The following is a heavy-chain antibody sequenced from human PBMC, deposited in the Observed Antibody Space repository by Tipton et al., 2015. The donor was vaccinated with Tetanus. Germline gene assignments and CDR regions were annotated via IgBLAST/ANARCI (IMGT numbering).Heavy chain of an antibody. CDR2: ISSSGLYK. CDR1: GFTFSTYT. Sequence: SLRLSCTGSGFTFSTYTMNWIRQSPGRGLEWVSSISSSGLYKHYADSVKGRFTISRDNAKKSVYLQMNSLRADDTAVYYCARDSDTPLVPRGAFAPWGQGTLVPASS. J-gene: IGHJ5*02. D-gene: IGHD3-10*01. V-gene: IGHV3-21*01. CDR3: ARDSDTPLVPRGAFAP.